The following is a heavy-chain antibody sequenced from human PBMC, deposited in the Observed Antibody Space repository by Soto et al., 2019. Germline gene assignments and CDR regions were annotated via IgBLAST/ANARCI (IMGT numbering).Heavy chain of an antibody. CDR2: IIPIFGTA. V-gene: IGHV1-69*13. J-gene: IGHJ6*02. Sequence: SVKVSCKASGGTFSSYAISWVRQAPGQGLEWMGGIIPIFGTANYAQKFQGRVTITADESTSTAYMELSSLRSEDTAVYYCARDENSRYYYYGTDVWGQGTTVTVSS. CDR1: GGTFSSYA. CDR3: ARDENSRYYYYGTDV. D-gene: IGHD4-4*01.